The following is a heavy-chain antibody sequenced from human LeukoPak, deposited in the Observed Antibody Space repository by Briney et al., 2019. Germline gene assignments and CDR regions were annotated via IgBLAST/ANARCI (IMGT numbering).Heavy chain of an antibody. V-gene: IGHV4-34*01. CDR2: INHSGST. D-gene: IGHD3-10*01. CDR3: ARARITMVRGASHPNWFDP. CDR1: GGSFSGYY. Sequence: SETLSLTCAVYGGSFSGYYWSWIRQRPGEGLEWIGEINHSGSTNYNPSLKSRVTISVDTSKNQFSLKLSSMTAADTAVYYCARARITMVRGASHPNWFDPWGQGTLVTVSS. J-gene: IGHJ5*02.